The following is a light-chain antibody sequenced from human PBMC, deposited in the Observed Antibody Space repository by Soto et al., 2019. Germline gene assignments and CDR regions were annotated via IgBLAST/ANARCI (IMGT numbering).Light chain of an antibody. Sequence: DIQLTQSPSFLSASVGDRVTITCRASQGISSYLAWYQQKPGKAPKLLIYAASTLQSGVPSRFSGSGSGTEFTLTISSLQPEDCATYYCQQLNSYPCTFGQGTKLEIK. CDR2: AAS. J-gene: IGKJ2*02. CDR3: QQLNSYPCT. CDR1: QGISSY. V-gene: IGKV1-9*01.